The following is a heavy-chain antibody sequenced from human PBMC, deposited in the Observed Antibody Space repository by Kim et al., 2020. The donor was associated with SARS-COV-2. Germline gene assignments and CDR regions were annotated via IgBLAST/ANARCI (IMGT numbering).Heavy chain of an antibody. J-gene: IGHJ6*02. CDR1: GFTFSSYS. D-gene: IGHD2-15*01. V-gene: IGHV3-21*01. CDR2: ISSSSSYI. CDR3: ARGADWVDYYGMDV. Sequence: GGSLRLSCAASGFTFSSYSMNWVRQAPGKGLEWVSSISSSSSYIYYADSVKGRFTISRDNAKNSLYLQMNSLRAEDTAVYYCARGADWVDYYGMDVWDQGTTVTVSS.